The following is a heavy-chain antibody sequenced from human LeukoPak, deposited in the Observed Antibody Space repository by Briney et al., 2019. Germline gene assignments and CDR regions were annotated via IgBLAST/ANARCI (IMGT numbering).Heavy chain of an antibody. CDR2: IIPILGIA. CDR1: GGTFSSYA. Sequence: ASVKVSRKASGGTFSSYAISWVRQAPGQGLEWMGRIIPILGIANYAQKFQGRVTITADKSTSTAYMELSSLRSEDTAVYYCATVRYLGYCSGGSCFSNLFDYWGQGTLVTVSS. J-gene: IGHJ4*02. V-gene: IGHV1-69*04. D-gene: IGHD2-15*01. CDR3: ATVRYLGYCSGGSCFSNLFDY.